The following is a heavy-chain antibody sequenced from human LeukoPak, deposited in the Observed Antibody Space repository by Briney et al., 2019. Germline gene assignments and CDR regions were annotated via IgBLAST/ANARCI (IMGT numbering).Heavy chain of an antibody. CDR2: ISYDGSNK. V-gene: IGHV3-30*18. CDR1: GFTFSSYG. Sequence: PGGSLRLSCAASGFTFSSYGMHWVRQAPGKGLEWVAVISYDGSNKYYADSVKGRFTISRDNSKNTLYLQMNSLRAEDTAVYYCAKDQGCSTSCYTYYLDYWGQGTLVTVSS. D-gene: IGHD2-2*02. CDR3: AKDQGCSTSCYTYYLDY. J-gene: IGHJ4*02.